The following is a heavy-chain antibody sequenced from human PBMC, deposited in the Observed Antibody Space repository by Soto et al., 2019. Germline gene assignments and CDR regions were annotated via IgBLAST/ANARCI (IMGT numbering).Heavy chain of an antibody. CDR2: ISYDGSNK. D-gene: IGHD3-22*01. V-gene: IGHV3-30*18. CDR1: GFTFSSYG. CDR3: ANELTYYYDSSGYMMDY. Sequence: QVQLVESGGGVVQPGRSLRLSCAASGFTFSSYGMHWVRQAPGRGLEWVAVISYDGSNKYYADSVKGRFTISRDNSKNTLYLQMNSLRAEDTAVYYCANELTYYYDSSGYMMDYWGQGTLVTVSS. J-gene: IGHJ4*02.